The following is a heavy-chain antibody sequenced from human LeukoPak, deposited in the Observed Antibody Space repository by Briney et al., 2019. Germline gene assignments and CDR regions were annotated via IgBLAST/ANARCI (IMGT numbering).Heavy chain of an antibody. V-gene: IGHV3-23*01. CDR2: ISGSGGST. CDR1: GFTFSIYW. CDR3: AKVMGEWLPLLFDY. J-gene: IGHJ4*02. D-gene: IGHD6-19*01. Sequence: GGSLRLSCAASGFTFSIYWMSWVRQAPGKGLEWVSAISGSGGSTYYADSVKGRFTISRDNSKNTLYLQMNSLRAEDTAVYYCAKVMGEWLPLLFDYWGQGTLVTVSS.